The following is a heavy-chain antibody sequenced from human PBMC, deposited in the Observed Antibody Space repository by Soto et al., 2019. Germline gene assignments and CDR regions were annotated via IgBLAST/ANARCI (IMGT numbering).Heavy chain of an antibody. J-gene: IGHJ3*02. V-gene: IGHV3-33*06. Sequence: GGSLRLSCAAPGFTFSSYGMHWVRQAPGKGLEWVAVIWYDGSNKYYADSVKGRFTISRDNSKNTLYLQMNSLRAEDTAVYYCAKAHSSSWPIDAFDIWGQGTMVTVSS. CDR1: GFTFSSYG. CDR2: IWYDGSNK. D-gene: IGHD6-13*01. CDR3: AKAHSSSWPIDAFDI.